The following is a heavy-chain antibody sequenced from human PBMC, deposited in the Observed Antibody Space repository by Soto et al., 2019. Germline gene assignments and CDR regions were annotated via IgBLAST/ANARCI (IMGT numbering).Heavy chain of an antibody. CDR2: ILSDGSGD. J-gene: IGHJ4*02. CDR3: SREDF. V-gene: IGHV3-30*04. Sequence: QVHLVESGGGLVQPGRSLRLSCAASGFSFNNFAMHWFRQAPGKGLEWVAFILSDGSGDSYADSVKGRFTISRDNSKNTLFLQLDSLRAEDTAVYYCSREDFWGQGTLVPVSS. CDR1: GFSFNNFA.